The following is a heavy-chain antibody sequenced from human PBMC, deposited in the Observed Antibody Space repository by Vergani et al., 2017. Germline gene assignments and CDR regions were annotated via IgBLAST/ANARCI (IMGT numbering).Heavy chain of an antibody. D-gene: IGHD5-12*01. J-gene: IGHJ4*02. Sequence: EVQLLESGGDLVQPGGSLRLSCAASGFTFIMHAMSWVRQAPGKGLEWVSTLSASDRRTHYADSVKGRFIISRDNSKNTLHRQMNSLRADDTAVYYCTKGSRGYTGYFFDYWGQGTLATVSS. CDR2: LSASDRRT. CDR3: TKGSRGYTGYFFDY. V-gene: IGHV3-23*01. CDR1: GFTFIMHA.